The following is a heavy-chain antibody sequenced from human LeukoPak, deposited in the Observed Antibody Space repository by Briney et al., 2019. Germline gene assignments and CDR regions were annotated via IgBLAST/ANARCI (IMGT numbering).Heavy chain of an antibody. J-gene: IGHJ4*02. V-gene: IGHV3-48*04. CDR2: ISSSGSTI. D-gene: IGHD5-18*01. CDR1: GFTFSSYA. Sequence: GGSLRLSCAASGFTFSSYAMSWVRQAPGKGLEWVSYISSSGSTIYYADSVKGRFTISRDNAKNSLYLQMNSLRAEDTAVYYCARDRGYSYGYGWRYFDYWGQGTLVTVSS. CDR3: ARDRGYSYGYGWRYFDY.